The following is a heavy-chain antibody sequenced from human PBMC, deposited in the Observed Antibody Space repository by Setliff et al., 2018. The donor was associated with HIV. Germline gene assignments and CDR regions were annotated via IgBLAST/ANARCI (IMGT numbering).Heavy chain of an antibody. J-gene: IGHJ6*03. CDR1: GGSISSSNYY. V-gene: IGHV4-39*01. CDR3: AGVNTAMARNYYYMDV. D-gene: IGHD5-18*01. CDR2: IYYSGNT. Sequence: SETLSLTCTVSGGSISSSNYYWDWIRQPPGKGLEWIGNIYYSGNTDYNPSLKSRVTISVDTSKNQFVLKVTSVTAADTAVYYCAGVNTAMARNYYYMDVWGKGTTVTVSS.